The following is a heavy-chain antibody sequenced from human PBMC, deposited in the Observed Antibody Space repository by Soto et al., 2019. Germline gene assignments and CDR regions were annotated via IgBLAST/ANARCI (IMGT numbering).Heavy chain of an antibody. CDR3: ARKVTPGAFDI. V-gene: IGHV6-1*01. J-gene: IGHJ3*02. CDR2: TYYRSKWYN. D-gene: IGHD2-21*02. Sequence: SQTLSLTCAISGDSVSSTSVAWNWIRQSPSRGLEWLGRTYYRSKWYNDYAVSVKSRITINPDTSKNQFSLQLTSLTPEDTVVYYCARKVTPGAFDIWGQGTMVTVSS. CDR1: GDSVSSTSVA.